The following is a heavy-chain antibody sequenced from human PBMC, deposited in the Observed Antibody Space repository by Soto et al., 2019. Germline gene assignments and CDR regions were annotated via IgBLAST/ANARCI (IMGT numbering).Heavy chain of an antibody. CDR2: IIPIFGTA. CDR3: AMGRWLKLRYYYYGMDV. CDR1: GGTFSSYA. V-gene: IGHV1-69*13. Sequence: ASVKVSCKASGGTFSSYAISWVRQAPGQGLEWMGGIIPIFGTANYAQKFQGRVTITADESTSTAYMELSSLRSEDTAVYYCAMGRWLKLRYYYYGMDVWGQGTTVPVS. D-gene: IGHD5-12*01. J-gene: IGHJ6*02.